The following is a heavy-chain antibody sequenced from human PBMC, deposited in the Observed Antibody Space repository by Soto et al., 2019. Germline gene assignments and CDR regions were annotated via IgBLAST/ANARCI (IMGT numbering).Heavy chain of an antibody. J-gene: IGHJ6*02. CDR3: ARDLVVGRYYYYGMDV. CDR2: INPNSGGT. V-gene: IGHV1-2*04. D-gene: IGHD1-26*01. Sequence: ASVKVSCKASGYTFTGYYMHWVRQAPGQGLEWMGWINPNSGGTNYAQKFQGWVTMTRDTSISTAYMELSRLRSDDTAVYYCARDLVVGRYYYYGMDVWGQGTTVT. CDR1: GYTFTGYY.